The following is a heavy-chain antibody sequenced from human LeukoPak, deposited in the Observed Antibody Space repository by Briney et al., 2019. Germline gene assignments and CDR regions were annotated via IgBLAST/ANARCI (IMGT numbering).Heavy chain of an antibody. V-gene: IGHV4-59*01. CDR1: GGSISSYY. D-gene: IGHD4-17*01. Sequence: PSETLSLTCTVSGGSISSYYWSWIRQPPGKGLEWIGYIYHSGSTNYNPSLKSRVTVSVDTSKNQFSLKLSSVTAADTAVYYCARASPYGDYIVYAFDIWGQGTMVTVSS. CDR2: IYHSGST. J-gene: IGHJ3*02. CDR3: ARASPYGDYIVYAFDI.